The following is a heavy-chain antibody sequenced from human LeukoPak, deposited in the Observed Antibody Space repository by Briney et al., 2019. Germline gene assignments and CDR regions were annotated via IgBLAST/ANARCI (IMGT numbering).Heavy chain of an antibody. Sequence: SETLSLTCAVYGGSFSGYYWSRIRQPPGKGLEWIGEINHSGSTSYNPSLKSRVTISVDTSKNQFSLKLSSVTAADTALYYCAKHYMGSSYNHGLDCWGQGTLVTVSS. CDR1: GGSFSGYY. CDR2: INHSGST. D-gene: IGHD3-10*01. J-gene: IGHJ4*02. V-gene: IGHV4-34*01. CDR3: AKHYMGSSYNHGLDC.